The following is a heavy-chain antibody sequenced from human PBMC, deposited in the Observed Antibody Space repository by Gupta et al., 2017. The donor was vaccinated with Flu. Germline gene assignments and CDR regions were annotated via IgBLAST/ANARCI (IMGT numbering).Heavy chain of an antibody. V-gene: IGHV3-74*01. CDR3: AKDLGAVGADY. D-gene: IGHD4/OR15-4a*01. CDR1: GFTFSSCW. CDR2: IIPDGSGA. Sequence: GGSLRLSCEASGFTFSSCWMHWVRQAPGKGLEWVSRIIPDGSGADYADSVKGRFTISRDNAKNTLYLQMNSLRAEDTAVYYGAKDLGAVGADYWGQGTLVTVSS. J-gene: IGHJ4*02.